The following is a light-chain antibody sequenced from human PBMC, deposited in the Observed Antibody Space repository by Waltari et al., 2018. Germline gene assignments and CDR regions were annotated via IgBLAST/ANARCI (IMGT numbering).Light chain of an antibody. J-gene: IGKJ2*01. CDR1: QSGSLDY. V-gene: IGKV3-20*01. CDR2: AAS. Sequence: EIVLTQSPGTLSLYPGERATLSCRATQSGSLDYLAWYQQKRGQAPRLLIYAASTRATGIPDRFSGSGSGTDFTLTISRLEPEDFAVYHCQQYGSSTPGYTFGQGTKLEIK. CDR3: QQYGSSTPGYT.